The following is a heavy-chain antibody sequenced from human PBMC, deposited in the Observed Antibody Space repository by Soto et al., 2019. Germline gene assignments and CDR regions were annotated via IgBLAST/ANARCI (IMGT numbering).Heavy chain of an antibody. CDR3: XXXXXXAXVPALDV. J-gene: IGHJ6*02. D-gene: IGHD2-2*01. Sequence: EVQLVESGGGLVQPGGSLRLSCAASGFTVSNNYMSWVRQAPGKGLEWVAVIYSGGNTYYADSVKGRFTISRDNSKNMLYLQMNNLRVEDTAVYYXXXXXXXAXVPALDVWGQGTTVTVSS. V-gene: IGHV3-66*01. CDR1: GFTVSNNY. CDR2: IYSGGNT.